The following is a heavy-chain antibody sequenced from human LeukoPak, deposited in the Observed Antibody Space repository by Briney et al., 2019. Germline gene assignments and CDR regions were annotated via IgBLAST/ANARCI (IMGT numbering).Heavy chain of an antibody. D-gene: IGHD5-18*01. CDR2: ISGSGGST. V-gene: IGHV3-23*01. Sequence: GGSLRLPCAASGFTFSSYAMSWVRQAPGKGLEWVSAISGSGGSTYYADSVKGRFTISRDNSKNTLYLQMNSLRAEDTAVYYCAKGGDTAMVFPGIAFDIWGQGTMVTVSS. CDR3: AKGGDTAMVFPGIAFDI. CDR1: GFTFSSYA. J-gene: IGHJ3*02.